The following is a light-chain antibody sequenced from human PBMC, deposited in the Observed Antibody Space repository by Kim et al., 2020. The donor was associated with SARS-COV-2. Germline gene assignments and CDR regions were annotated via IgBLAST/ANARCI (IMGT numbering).Light chain of an antibody. CDR2: HHN. Sequence: PVQRTSTTCTGDTLKDKYASGYQQRPGQSPVLVIYHHNKRPSGIPERFSGSTSGHTDTLTLSGTQAMDEADYYCQAWDSSTHRGVFGGGTQLTVL. CDR1: TLKDKY. V-gene: IGLV3-1*01. J-gene: IGLJ2*01. CDR3: QAWDSSTHRGV.